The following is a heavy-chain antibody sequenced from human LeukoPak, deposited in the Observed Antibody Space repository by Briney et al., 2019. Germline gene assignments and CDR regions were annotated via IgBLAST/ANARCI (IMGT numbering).Heavy chain of an antibody. V-gene: IGHV3-43*01. CDR2: ISWDGGST. J-gene: IGHJ6*03. CDR3: AKGNYYYMDV. CDR1: GFTFDEYT. Sequence: EWSVRLSCAASGFTFDEYTMHWVRQAPGRCLEWVSLISWDGGSTYYADSVKGRFTIPRDNSKNSLYLQMNSLRTEDTALYYCAKGNYYYMDVWGKGTTVTVSS.